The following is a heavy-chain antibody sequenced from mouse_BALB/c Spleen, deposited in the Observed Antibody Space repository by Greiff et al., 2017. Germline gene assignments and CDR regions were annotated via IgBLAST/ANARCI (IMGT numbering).Heavy chain of an antibody. J-gene: IGHJ4*01. CDR3: ARDRRYGGAMDY. D-gene: IGHD2-14*01. CDR1: GFTFTDYY. CDR2: IRNKANGYTT. V-gene: IGHV7-3*02. Sequence: EVQVVESGGGLVQPGGSLRLSCATSGFTFTDYYMSWVRQPPGKALEWLGFIRNKANGYTTEYSASVKGRFTISRDNSQSILYLQMNTLRAEDSATYYCARDRRYGGAMDYWGQGTSVTVSS.